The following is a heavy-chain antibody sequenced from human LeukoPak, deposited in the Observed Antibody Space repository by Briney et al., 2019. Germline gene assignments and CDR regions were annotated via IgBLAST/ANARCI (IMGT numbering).Heavy chain of an antibody. CDR2: ISYDGSDK. Sequence: GGSLRLSCAASGFTFSTYAVHWVRQAPGKGREWVAVISYDGSDKYYADSVKGRFAISRDNSKTTLYLQMNSLRPEDTAMYYCARRHSPRPGIAVAGYGGYFDCWGQGTLVTVSS. V-gene: IGHV3-30*09. D-gene: IGHD6-19*01. J-gene: IGHJ4*02. CDR1: GFTFSTYA. CDR3: ARRHSPRPGIAVAGYGGYFDC.